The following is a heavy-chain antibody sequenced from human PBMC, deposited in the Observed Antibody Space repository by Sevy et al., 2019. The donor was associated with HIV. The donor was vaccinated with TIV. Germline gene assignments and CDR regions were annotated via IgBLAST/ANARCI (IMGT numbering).Heavy chain of an antibody. V-gene: IGHV1-8*01. Sequence: ASVKVSCKASGYTFTFYDINWVRQATGQGLESVGWMNPNSGNTGYAQKFQGRVTMTRNTSISTAYMELSSLRSEDTAVFYCARGASLYSSSIIEYDYWGQGTLVTVSS. CDR3: ARGASLYSSSIIEYDY. CDR2: MNPNSGNT. CDR1: GYTFTFYD. D-gene: IGHD6-6*01. J-gene: IGHJ4*02.